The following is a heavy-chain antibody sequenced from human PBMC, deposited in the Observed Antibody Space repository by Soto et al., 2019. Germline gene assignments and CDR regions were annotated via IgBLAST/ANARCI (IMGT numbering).Heavy chain of an antibody. Sequence: GASVKVSCKASGGTFSSYAISWVRQAPGQGLEWMGGIIPIFGTANYAQKFQGRVTITADESTSTAYMELSSLRSEDTAVYYCARGAARLRYYYGMDVWGQGTTVTVS. CDR3: ARGAARLRYYYGMDV. CDR1: GGTFSSYA. V-gene: IGHV1-69*13. J-gene: IGHJ6*02. D-gene: IGHD6-6*01. CDR2: IIPIFGTA.